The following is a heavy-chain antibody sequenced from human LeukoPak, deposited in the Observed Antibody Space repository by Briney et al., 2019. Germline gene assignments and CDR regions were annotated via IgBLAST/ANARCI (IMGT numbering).Heavy chain of an antibody. CDR2: ISGSGGST. V-gene: IGHV3-23*01. CDR1: GFTFSSYA. CDR3: AKGLDIVVPYYAMDV. J-gene: IGHJ6*02. D-gene: IGHD2-2*01. Sequence: SGGSLRLSCAASGFTFSSYAMGWVRQAPGKGLEWVSAISGSGGSTYYADSVKGRFTISRDNSKNTLYLQMNSLRAEDTAVYYCAKGLDIVVPYYAMDVWGQGTTVTVSS.